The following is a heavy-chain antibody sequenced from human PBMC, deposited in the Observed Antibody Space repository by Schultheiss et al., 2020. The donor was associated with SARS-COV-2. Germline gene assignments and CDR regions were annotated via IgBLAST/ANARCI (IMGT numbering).Heavy chain of an antibody. CDR3: ARLRNDHDTSDYYYRGSYYGMDV. CDR1: GSSINNYY. D-gene: IGHD3-22*01. J-gene: IGHJ6*02. Sequence: SETLSLTCTVSGSSINNYYWSWIRRPPGKGLEWIAYINYSGATNYNPSLKSRVTISVDTSRKQFSLKLNSVTAADTAVYYCARLRNDHDTSDYYYRGSYYGMDVWGQGTTVTVSS. V-gene: IGHV4-59*01. CDR2: INYSGAT.